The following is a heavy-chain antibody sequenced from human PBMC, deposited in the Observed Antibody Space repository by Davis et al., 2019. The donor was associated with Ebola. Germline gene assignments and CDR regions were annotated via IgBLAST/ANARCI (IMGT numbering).Heavy chain of an antibody. J-gene: IGHJ4*02. D-gene: IGHD6-13*01. Sequence: GESLKISCAASGFTFSSYWMHWVRQAPGKGLVWVSRINSDGSSTSYADSVKGRFTISRDNAKNTLYLQMNSLRAEDTAVYYCAKDLGYEYSSSWAIDYWGQGTLVTVSS. V-gene: IGHV3-74*01. CDR3: AKDLGYEYSSSWAIDY. CDR2: INSDGSST. CDR1: GFTFSSYW.